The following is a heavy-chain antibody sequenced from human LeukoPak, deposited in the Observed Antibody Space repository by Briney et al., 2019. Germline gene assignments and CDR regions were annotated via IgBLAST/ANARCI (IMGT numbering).Heavy chain of an antibody. Sequence: GASVKVSCKVSGYTLTELSMHWVRQAPGQGLEWMGGIIPIFGTANYAQKFQGRVTITADESTSTAYMELSSLRSEDTAVYYCARGPLDGGSAAGDDYWGQGTLVTVSS. J-gene: IGHJ4*02. CDR2: IIPIFGTA. CDR3: ARGPLDGGSAAGDDY. V-gene: IGHV1-69*13. D-gene: IGHD6-13*01. CDR1: GYTLTELS.